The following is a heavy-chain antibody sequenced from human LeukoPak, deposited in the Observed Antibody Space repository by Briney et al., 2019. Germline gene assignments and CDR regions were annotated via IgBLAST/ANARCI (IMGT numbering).Heavy chain of an antibody. Sequence: TGGSLRLSCAASGFSFNSYAMSWVRQAPGKGLEWVSAISGSGGRTHFADSVKGRFTISRDKSKNTMSLQMNSLRAEGAAVYFCAKDREYSSSWNYYFDSWGQGTLVTVSS. J-gene: IGHJ4*02. CDR3: AKDREYSSSWNYYFDS. D-gene: IGHD6-13*01. CDR2: ISGSGGRT. V-gene: IGHV3-23*01. CDR1: GFSFNSYA.